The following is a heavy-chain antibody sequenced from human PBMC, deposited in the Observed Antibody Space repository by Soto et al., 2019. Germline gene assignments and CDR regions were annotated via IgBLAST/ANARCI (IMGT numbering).Heavy chain of an antibody. CDR3: ARDQGDYYDSSGYLGPFDAFDI. J-gene: IGHJ3*02. Sequence: GASVKVSCKASGYTFTSYYMHWVRQAPGQGLEWMGIINPSSGSTSYAQKFQGRVTMTRDTSTSTVYMELSSLRSEDTAVYYCARDQGDYYDSSGYLGPFDAFDIWGQGTMVTVSS. CDR2: INPSSGST. D-gene: IGHD3-22*01. CDR1: GYTFTSYY. V-gene: IGHV1-46*01.